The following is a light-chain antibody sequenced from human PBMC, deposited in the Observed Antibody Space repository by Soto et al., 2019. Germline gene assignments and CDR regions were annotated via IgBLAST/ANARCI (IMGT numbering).Light chain of an antibody. CDR1: QRISTW. J-gene: IGKJ1*01. CDR3: QHYNSYSGT. V-gene: IGKV1-5*01. CDR2: DAS. Sequence: DNKMTKSPSTVSASIGDRVTITCVASQRISTWLAWYQQKPGKAPKLLIYDASSLESGVPSRFSGSGSGTEFTLTISSLQPDDFATYYCQHYNSYSGTFGQGTKVAIK.